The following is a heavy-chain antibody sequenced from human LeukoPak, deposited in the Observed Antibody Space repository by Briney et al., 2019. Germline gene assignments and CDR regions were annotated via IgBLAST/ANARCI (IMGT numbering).Heavy chain of an antibody. V-gene: IGHV1-8*01. CDR1: GYTFTSYD. J-gene: IGHJ6*02. CDR3: AREGQAAPAPYYYYYGMDV. D-gene: IGHD2-15*01. CDR2: MNPNRGNT. Sequence: ASVKVSCKASGYTFTSYDINWVRQATGQGPEWMGWMNPNRGNTGYAQKFQGRVTMTRNTSISTAYMELSSLRSEDTAVYYCAREGQAAPAPYYYYYGMDVWGQGTTVTVSS.